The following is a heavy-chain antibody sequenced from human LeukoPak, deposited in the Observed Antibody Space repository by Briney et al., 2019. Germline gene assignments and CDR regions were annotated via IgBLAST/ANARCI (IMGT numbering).Heavy chain of an antibody. V-gene: IGHV2-5*08. D-gene: IGHD5-18*01. CDR2: IYWDDDK. CDR3: AHVDTAMVYWGFDY. Sequence: SGPTLVKPTQTLTLTCTFSGFSLSTSGMRVSWIRQPPGKALEWLARIYWDDDKRYSPSLKSRLTITKDTSKNQVVLTMTNMDPVDTATYYCAHVDTAMVYWGFDYWGQETLVTVSS. J-gene: IGHJ4*02. CDR1: GFSLSTSGMR.